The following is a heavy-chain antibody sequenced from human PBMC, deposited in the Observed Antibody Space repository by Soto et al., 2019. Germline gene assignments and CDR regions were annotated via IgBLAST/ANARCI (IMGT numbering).Heavy chain of an antibody. CDR1: GYSFSDYS. V-gene: IGHV1-2*04. D-gene: IGHD3-3*01. J-gene: IGHJ6*02. CDR3: AREISRVTDWSAYYIGHYYYTMDV. CDR2: INPTTGGT. Sequence: ASVKVSCKASGYSFSDYSIHCVRQAPGQGLEWMGWINPTTGGTNYAQKFQGWVTMTRDTSIRTAYMELSRLRSDDTAVYYCAREISRVTDWSAYYIGHYYYTMDVWGQGTTVTVSS.